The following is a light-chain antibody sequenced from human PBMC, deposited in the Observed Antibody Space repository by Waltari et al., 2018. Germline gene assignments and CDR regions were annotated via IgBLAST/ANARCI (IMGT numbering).Light chain of an antibody. V-gene: IGKV1-39*01. Sequence: DIQMTQPPSSLSASVGDRVTITCRASQTINKYLNWYQQKPGKAPKVLISVVSYLHTGVPSRFSGSGSGTDFTLTISSLQPEDFATYYCQQSDSLPLTFAGGTKVEIK. J-gene: IGKJ4*01. CDR2: VVS. CDR1: QTINKY. CDR3: QQSDSLPLT.